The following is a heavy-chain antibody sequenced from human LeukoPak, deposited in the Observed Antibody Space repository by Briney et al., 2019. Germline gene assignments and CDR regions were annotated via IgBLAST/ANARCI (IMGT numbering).Heavy chain of an antibody. J-gene: IGHJ4*02. CDR2: ISYDGSNK. V-gene: IGHV3-30-3*01. Sequence: GGSLRLSCAASGFTFSSYAMRWVRQAPGKGLEWVAVISYDGSNKYYADSVKGRFTISRDNSKNTLYLQMNSLRAEDTAVYYCARDHLEWLYCFDYWGQGTLVTVSS. CDR3: ARDHLEWLYCFDY. D-gene: IGHD3-3*01. CDR1: GFTFSSYA.